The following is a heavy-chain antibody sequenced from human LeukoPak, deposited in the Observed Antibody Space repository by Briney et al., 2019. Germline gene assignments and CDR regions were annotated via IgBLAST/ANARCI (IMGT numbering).Heavy chain of an antibody. V-gene: IGHV4-4*02. Sequence: SGTLSLTCAISGGSISSSNWWTWVRQPPGKGLEWVGEIYLRGNTNYNPSLESRVTISVDGSKTQLSLRLESVTAADTAVYYCARGTITTVTDSWGPGTLVTVSS. J-gene: IGHJ4*02. CDR1: GGSISSSNW. D-gene: IGHD4-17*01. CDR2: IYLRGNT. CDR3: ARGTITTVTDS.